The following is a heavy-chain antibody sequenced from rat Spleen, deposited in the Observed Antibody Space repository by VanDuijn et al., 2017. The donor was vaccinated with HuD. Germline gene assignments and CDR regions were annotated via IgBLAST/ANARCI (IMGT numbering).Heavy chain of an antibody. Sequence: EVQLMESNGGLVQPGRSLKLSCAASGFTVSDYYMAWVRQAPTAGLEWVATFSFDGSRTYYRDSVKGRFTISRDNAKSTLYLQMGSLRSEDTATYYCATQDYDGAYYYGWFAYWGLGTLVTVSS. V-gene: IGHV5-29*01. D-gene: IGHD1-12*02. CDR1: GFTVSDYY. J-gene: IGHJ3*01. CDR2: FSFDGSRT. CDR3: ATQDYDGAYYYGWFAY.